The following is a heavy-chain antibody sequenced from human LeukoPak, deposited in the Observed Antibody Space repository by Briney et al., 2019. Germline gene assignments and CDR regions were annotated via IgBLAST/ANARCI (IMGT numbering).Heavy chain of an antibody. CDR2: IYYSGST. CDR1: GGPISSSNYY. D-gene: IGHD3-10*01. CDR3: AREGGYGSGGLDY. Sequence: SETLSLTCTVSGGPISSSNYYWGWIRQPPGQGLEWIGSIYYSGSTYYNPSLKSRVTISVDTSNNQFSLKLRSVTAADTAVYYCAREGGYGSGGLDYWGQGTLVTVSS. V-gene: IGHV4-39*02. J-gene: IGHJ4*02.